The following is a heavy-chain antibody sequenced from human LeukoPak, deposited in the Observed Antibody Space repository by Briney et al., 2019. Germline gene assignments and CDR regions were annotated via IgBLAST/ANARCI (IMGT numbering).Heavy chain of an antibody. Sequence: SETLSLTCTVSGGSVSSGSYYWSWIRQPPGKGLEWIGYIYYSGSTNYNPSLKSRVTISVDTSKNQFSLKLSSVAAADTAVYYCARVGGEYNTFDYWGQRTLVTVSS. V-gene: IGHV4-61*01. J-gene: IGHJ4*02. CDR3: ARVGGEYNTFDY. CDR1: GGSVSSGSYY. D-gene: IGHD3-10*01. CDR2: IYYSGST.